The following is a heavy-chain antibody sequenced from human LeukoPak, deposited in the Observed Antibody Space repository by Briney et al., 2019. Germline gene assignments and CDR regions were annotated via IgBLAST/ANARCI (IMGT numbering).Heavy chain of an antibody. J-gene: IGHJ4*02. V-gene: IGHV3-30*02. CDR3: AKEPTYYDILTGSNYFDY. D-gene: IGHD3-9*01. CDR1: RFTFSSYG. CDR2: IRHDESNK. Sequence: PGGSLRLSCAASRFTFSSYGMHWVRQAPGKGLEWVAFIRHDESNKYYADSVKGRFTISRDNSKNTLYLQMNSLRTEDTAVYYCAKEPTYYDILTGSNYFDYWGQGTLVTVSS.